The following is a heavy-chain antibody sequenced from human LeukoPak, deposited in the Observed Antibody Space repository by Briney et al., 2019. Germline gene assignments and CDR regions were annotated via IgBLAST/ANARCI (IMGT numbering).Heavy chain of an antibody. J-gene: IGHJ5*02. CDR1: GFTFSSYA. V-gene: IGHV3-23*01. D-gene: IGHD3-9*01. CDR2: ISGSGGST. Sequence: GGSLRLSCAASGFTFSSYAMSWVRQAPGKGLEWVSAISGSGGSTYYADSVKGRFTISRDNSKNTLYLQMNSLRAEDTAVYYCASPTYYDILTGYLPLDPWGQGTLVTVSS. CDR3: ASPTYYDILTGYLPLDP.